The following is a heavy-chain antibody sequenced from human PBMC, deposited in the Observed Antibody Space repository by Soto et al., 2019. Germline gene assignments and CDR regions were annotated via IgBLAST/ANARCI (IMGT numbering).Heavy chain of an antibody. J-gene: IGHJ5*02. CDR1: GGTFSSYA. CDR3: ARDRGPSSGYYPYWFDP. D-gene: IGHD3-22*01. Sequence: QVQLVQSGAEVKKPGSSVKVSCKASGGTFSSYAITWVRQAPGQGLEWMGGIIPIFGTANYAQKFEARVTSTADESTSTASMELSSLRSEDTAVEYCARDRGPSSGYYPYWFDPWGQGNLVTVSS. V-gene: IGHV1-69*12. CDR2: IIPIFGTA.